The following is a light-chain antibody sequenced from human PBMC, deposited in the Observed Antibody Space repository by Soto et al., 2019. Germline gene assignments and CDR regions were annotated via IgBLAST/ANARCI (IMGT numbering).Light chain of an antibody. J-gene: IGKJ2*01. Sequence: DIVLTQSPGTLSLSPGERATLSCRASQTVSSSYLSWYQQKPGQAPRLLIYGASTRATGIPGRFSGSASGTDFTLTISRLKPEDFAVYYCQQYGPSPMYTFGQGTNLEIK. CDR3: QQYGPSPMYT. CDR1: QTVSSSY. V-gene: IGKV3-20*01. CDR2: GAS.